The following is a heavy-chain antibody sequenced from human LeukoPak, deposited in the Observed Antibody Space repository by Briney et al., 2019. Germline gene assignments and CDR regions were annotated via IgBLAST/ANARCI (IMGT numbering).Heavy chain of an antibody. V-gene: IGHV3-23*01. CDR3: AKGSRGYTNYYFDY. J-gene: IGHJ4*02. Sequence: PGGSLRLSCASSGSSFSGYAMSWVRQAPGKGLELVSTISGSGASTFYADSVRGRFITSKDIPSNIVYLQMNSLRAEDTAVYYCAKGSRGYTNYYFDYWGQGTLVTVSS. CDR1: GSSFSGYA. D-gene: IGHD2-2*02. CDR2: ISGSGAST.